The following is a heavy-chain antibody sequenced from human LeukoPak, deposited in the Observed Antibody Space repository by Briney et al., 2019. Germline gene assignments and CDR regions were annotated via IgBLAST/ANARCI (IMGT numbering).Heavy chain of an antibody. V-gene: IGHV3-53*01. CDR1: GFTVNSND. Sequence: PGGSLRLSCAASGFTVNSNDMTWVRQAPGKGLEWVSLIYSGGDTYYADSVKGRSTISRDNSKNTLYLQMNSLRAEDTAVYYCARDNIPAHINDAFDIWGQGRMVTVSA. D-gene: IGHD6-13*01. J-gene: IGHJ3*02. CDR2: IYSGGDT. CDR3: ARDNIPAHINDAFDI.